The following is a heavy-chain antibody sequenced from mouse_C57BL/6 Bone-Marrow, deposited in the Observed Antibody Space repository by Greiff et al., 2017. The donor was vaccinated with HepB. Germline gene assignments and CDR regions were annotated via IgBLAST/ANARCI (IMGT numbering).Heavy chain of an antibody. CDR3: ARWITTVVATGDY. CDR1: GYTFTDYY. CDR2: INPYNGGT. V-gene: IGHV1-19*01. Sequence: EVQLQQSGPVLVKPGASVKMSCKASGYTFTDYYMNWVKQSHGKSLEWIGVINPYNGGTSYNQKFKGKATLTVDKSSSTAYMELNSLTSEDSAVYYCARWITTVVATGDYWGQGTTLTVSS. J-gene: IGHJ2*01. D-gene: IGHD1-1*01.